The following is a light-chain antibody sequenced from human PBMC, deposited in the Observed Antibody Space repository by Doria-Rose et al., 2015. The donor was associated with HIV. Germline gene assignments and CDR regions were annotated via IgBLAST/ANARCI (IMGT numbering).Light chain of an antibody. CDR3: SSYTTSSTLV. Sequence: PKLMIYDVSNRPSGVSNRFSGSMSGNTASLTISGLQAEDEADYYCSSYTTSSTLVLGGGTKLTGL. CDR2: DVS. V-gene: IGLV2-14*03. J-gene: IGLJ3*02.